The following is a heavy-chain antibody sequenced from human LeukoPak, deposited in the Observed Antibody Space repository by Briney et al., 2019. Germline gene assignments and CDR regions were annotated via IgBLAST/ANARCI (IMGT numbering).Heavy chain of an antibody. CDR2: IRSKAYGGTT. J-gene: IGHJ4*02. CDR1: GFTFGDYT. D-gene: IGHD1-1*01. Sequence: GGSLRLSCTASGFTFGDYTMTWFRQAPGKGLEWVGFIRSKAYGGTTEDAASVKGRFTISRDDSKSIAYLQMNSLKTEDTAVYYCSRGGANSPFDYWGQGTLVTVSS. V-gene: IGHV3-49*03. CDR3: SRGGANSPFDY.